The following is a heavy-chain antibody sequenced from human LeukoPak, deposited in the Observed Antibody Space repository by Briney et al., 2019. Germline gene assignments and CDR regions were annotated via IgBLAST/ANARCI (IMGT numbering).Heavy chain of an antibody. V-gene: IGHV3-11*01. Sequence: PGGSLGLSCAASGFTFSDYYMSWIRQAPGKGLEWVSYISSSGSTIYYADSVKGRFTISRGNAKNSLYLQMNSLRAEDTAVYYCASFPITMVRGVIDYWGQGTLVTVSS. D-gene: IGHD3-10*01. J-gene: IGHJ4*02. CDR1: GFTFSDYY. CDR2: ISSSGSTI. CDR3: ASFPITMVRGVIDY.